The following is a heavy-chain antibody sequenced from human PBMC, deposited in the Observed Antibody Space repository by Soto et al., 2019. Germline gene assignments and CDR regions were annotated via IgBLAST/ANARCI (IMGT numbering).Heavy chain of an antibody. CDR1: GGSISSYY. Sequence: QVQLQESGPGLVKPSETLSLTCTVSGGSISSYYWSWIRQPPGKGLEWIGYIYYSGSTNYNPSLKSRATISVDTSKNQFSLKLSSVTAADTAVYYCASGYYDFWSGYYMYFQHWGQGTLVTVSS. CDR3: ASGYYDFWSGYYMYFQH. CDR2: IYYSGST. V-gene: IGHV4-59*01. J-gene: IGHJ1*01. D-gene: IGHD3-3*01.